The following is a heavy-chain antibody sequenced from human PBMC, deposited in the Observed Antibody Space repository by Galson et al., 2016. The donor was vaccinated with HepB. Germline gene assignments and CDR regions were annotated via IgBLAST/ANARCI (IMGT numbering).Heavy chain of an antibody. D-gene: IGHD3-3*01. CDR1: GYTFTSFD. Sequence: SVKVSCKASGYTFTSFDINWVRQAAGQGLEWVGWMSLDSGDTGYAQKFQGRVTMTRNTSISTAYMELTSLRSEDTAVYYCARGGELTILDYFDLWGQGTLVTVSS. J-gene: IGHJ4*02. CDR2: MSLDSGDT. V-gene: IGHV1-8*01. CDR3: ARGGELTILDYFDL.